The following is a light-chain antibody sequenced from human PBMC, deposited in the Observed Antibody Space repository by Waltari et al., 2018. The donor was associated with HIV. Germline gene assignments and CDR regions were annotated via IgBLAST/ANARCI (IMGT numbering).Light chain of an antibody. CDR1: SSNIGASSD. J-gene: IGLJ2*01. CDR3: QSYDSRLGVL. Sequence: QSVLTQPPSVSGAPGQRVTISCTGTSSNIGASSDVHWYQQLPGAAPKLLIYDNNNRPSGVPDRFSGSKSGTSASLAITGLQAEDEADYYCQSYDSRLGVLFGGGTKLTVL. CDR2: DNN. V-gene: IGLV1-40*01.